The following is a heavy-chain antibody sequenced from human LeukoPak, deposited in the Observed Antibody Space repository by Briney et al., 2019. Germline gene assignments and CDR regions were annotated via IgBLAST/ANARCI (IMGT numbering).Heavy chain of an antibody. CDR1: GYTFTSYY. Sequence: AASVKVSCKASGYTFTSYYMYWVRQAPGQGLEWMGIINPSGGSTSYAQKFQGRVTMTRDMSTSTVYMELSSLRSEDTAVYYCARDPIVVVPALISPTFDNWGKETLVTVS. V-gene: IGHV1-46*01. J-gene: IGHJ4*02. CDR2: INPSGGST. D-gene: IGHD2-2*01. CDR3: ARDPIVVVPALISPTFDN.